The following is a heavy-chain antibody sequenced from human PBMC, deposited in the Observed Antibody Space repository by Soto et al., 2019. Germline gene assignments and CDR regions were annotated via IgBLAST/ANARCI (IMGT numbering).Heavy chain of an antibody. Sequence: QVQLVQSGAEVKKPGSSVKVSCKASGGTFSSYAITWVRQAPGQGLEWMGGIIAIFDTANYAQKLQGRVTITADKSTSTANMQLNSLRSEDTAVYYCARGSVRGLRFLHREGYYYGMDVWGQGTTVTVSS. CDR1: GGTFSSYA. V-gene: IGHV1-69*06. CDR3: ARGSVRGLRFLHREGYYYGMDV. D-gene: IGHD3-3*01. J-gene: IGHJ6*02. CDR2: IIAIFDTA.